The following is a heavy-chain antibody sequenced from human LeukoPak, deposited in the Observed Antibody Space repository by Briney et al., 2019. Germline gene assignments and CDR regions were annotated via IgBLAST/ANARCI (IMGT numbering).Heavy chain of an antibody. J-gene: IGHJ4*02. Sequence: SGGSLRLSCAASGFTFSSNWMYWVRQAPGKGLVWVSRINSDETSTSYADSVEGRFTISRDNAKSTLYLQMNSLRAEDTAVYYCARGGGYSYGYVDYWGQGTLVTVSS. V-gene: IGHV3-74*01. CDR3: ARGGGYSYGYVDY. CDR1: GFTFSSNW. D-gene: IGHD5-18*01. CDR2: INSDETST.